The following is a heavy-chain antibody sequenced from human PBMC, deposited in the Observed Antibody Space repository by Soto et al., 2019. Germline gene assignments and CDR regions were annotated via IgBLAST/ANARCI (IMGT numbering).Heavy chain of an antibody. V-gene: IGHV1-69*06. J-gene: IGHJ3*02. Sequence: SVNVSCTASGGTFISYAISWVRQAPGQGLEWMGGIIPIFGTANYAQKFQGRVTITADKSTSTAYMELSSLRSEDTAVYYCARAGYYDILTGSDDAFDIWGQGTMVTVSS. D-gene: IGHD3-9*01. CDR3: ARAGYYDILTGSDDAFDI. CDR2: IIPIFGTA. CDR1: GGTFISYA.